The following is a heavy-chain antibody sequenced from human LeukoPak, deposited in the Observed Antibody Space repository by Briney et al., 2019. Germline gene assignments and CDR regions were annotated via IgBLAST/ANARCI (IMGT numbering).Heavy chain of an antibody. CDR2: IYYSGST. CDR1: GGSISSSTYF. Sequence: SETLSLTCTVSGGSISSSTYFWGWIRQPPGKGLEWIGTIYYSGSTYYNPSLKSRVTISVDTSKNQFSLKLSSVTAADTAVYYCARGPTYQPIDYWGQGTLVTVSS. J-gene: IGHJ4*02. V-gene: IGHV4-39*01. D-gene: IGHD2-2*01. CDR3: ARGPTYQPIDY.